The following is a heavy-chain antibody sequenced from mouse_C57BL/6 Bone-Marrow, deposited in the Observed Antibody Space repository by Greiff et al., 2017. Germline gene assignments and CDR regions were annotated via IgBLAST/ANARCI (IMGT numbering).Heavy chain of an antibody. D-gene: IGHD1-1*01. CDR3: SRQVTTVLATKYFDV. CDR2: ISGGGGNT. CDR1: GFTFSSYT. J-gene: IGHJ1*03. V-gene: IGHV5-9*01. Sequence: EVKLVESGGGLVTPAGSLTLSCAASGFTFSSYTMSWVRQTPEKRLPWVAAISGGGGNTYYPGRVKWRFSNSRDNGKIILYLQMSSLRSEDTDLYYCSRQVTTVLATKYFDVWGTGTTVTVSS.